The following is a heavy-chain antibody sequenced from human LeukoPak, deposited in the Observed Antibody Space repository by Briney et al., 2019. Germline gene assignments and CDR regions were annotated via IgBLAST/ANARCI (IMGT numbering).Heavy chain of an antibody. J-gene: IGHJ6*02. CDR2: IIPSFGIP. CDR3: ARDFWGTMVRRASMDV. D-gene: IGHD3-10*01. CDR1: GDAFNSHT. V-gene: IGHV1-69*17. Sequence: GSSVKVSCKASGDAFNSHTINWVRQAPGQGLEWVGSIIPSFGIPSYAQKFKGRVTISADTSTTSAYMDLTSLRSEDTAVYYCARDFWGTMVRRASMDVWGQGTTVTVSS.